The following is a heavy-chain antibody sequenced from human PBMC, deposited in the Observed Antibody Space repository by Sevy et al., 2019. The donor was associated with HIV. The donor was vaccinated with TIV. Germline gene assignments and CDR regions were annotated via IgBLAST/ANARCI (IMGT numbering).Heavy chain of an antibody. CDR1: GFTFSSYS. D-gene: IGHD2-21*02. CDR2: IKQDGSEK. CDR3: ARDLYCGGDCPWYFDL. V-gene: IGHV3-7*01. J-gene: IGHJ2*01. Sequence: GGSLRLSCAASGFTFSSYSMNWVRQAPGKGLEWVANIKQDGSEKYYVDSVKGRFTISRDNAKNSLYLQMNSLRAEDTAVYYCARDLYCGGDCPWYFDLWGRGTLVTVSS.